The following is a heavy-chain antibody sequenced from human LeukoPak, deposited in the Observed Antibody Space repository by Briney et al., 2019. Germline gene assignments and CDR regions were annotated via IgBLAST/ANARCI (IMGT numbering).Heavy chain of an antibody. Sequence: SETLSLTCTVSGGSISSSSYYWGWIRQPPGKGPEWIGSIYYSGSTYYNPSLKSRVTISVDTSKNQFSLKLSSVTAADTAVYYCARLDIVVVTDQYFDYWGQGTLVTVSS. J-gene: IGHJ4*02. CDR3: ARLDIVVVTDQYFDY. CDR2: IYYSGST. V-gene: IGHV4-39*01. D-gene: IGHD2-21*02. CDR1: GGSISSSSYY.